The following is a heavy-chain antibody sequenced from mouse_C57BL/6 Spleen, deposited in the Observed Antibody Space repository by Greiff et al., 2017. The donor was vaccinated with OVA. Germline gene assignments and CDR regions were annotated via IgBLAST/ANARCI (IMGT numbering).Heavy chain of an antibody. Sequence: EVKLVESEGGLVQPGSSMKLSCTASGFTFSDYYMAWVRQVPEKGLEWVANINYDGSSTYYLDSLKRRFLMSRDNAKNILYLQMSSLKSEDTATYYCAREGYAMDYWGQGTSVTVSS. CDR3: AREGYAMDY. J-gene: IGHJ4*01. CDR2: INYDGSST. CDR1: GFTFSDYY. V-gene: IGHV5-16*01.